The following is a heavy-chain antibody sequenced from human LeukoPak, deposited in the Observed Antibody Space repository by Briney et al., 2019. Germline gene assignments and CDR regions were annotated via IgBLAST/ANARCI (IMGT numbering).Heavy chain of an antibody. CDR1: GFTFSSYW. V-gene: IGHV3-7*01. CDR2: IKQDGSEK. J-gene: IGHJ6*03. CDR3: ARETLHAYYYYYMDV. D-gene: IGHD3-16*01. Sequence: GGSLRLSCAASGFTFSSYWMSWVRQAPGKGPEWVANIKQDGSEKYYVDSVKGRFTISRDNAKNSLYLQMNSLRAEDTAVYYCARETLHAYYYYYMDVWGKGTTVTVSS.